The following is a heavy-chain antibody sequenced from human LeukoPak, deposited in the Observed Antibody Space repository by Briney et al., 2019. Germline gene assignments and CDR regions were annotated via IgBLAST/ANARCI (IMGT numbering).Heavy chain of an antibody. Sequence: PGGSLRLSCEASGFTFSSYGMHWVRQAPGKGLEWVAVISYDGSNKYYADSVKGRFTISRDNSKNTLYLQMNSLRAEDTAVYYCARGVNSNGWVYFDYWGQGTLVTVSS. D-gene: IGHD5-18*01. J-gene: IGHJ4*02. CDR3: ARGVNSNGWVYFDY. CDR2: ISYDGSNK. CDR1: GFTFSSYG. V-gene: IGHV3-30*03.